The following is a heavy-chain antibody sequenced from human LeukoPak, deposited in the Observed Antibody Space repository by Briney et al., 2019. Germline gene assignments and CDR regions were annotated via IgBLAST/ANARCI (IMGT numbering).Heavy chain of an antibody. CDR2: LYHSGST. Sequence: SETLSLTCAASGYSISSGYYWGWIRQPPGKGLEWIGSLYHSGSTYYNPSLQSRVTTSVDTSKNQFSLKLSSVTAADTAVYFCARVAAGSRYYFDDWGQGTLVTVSS. CDR3: ARVAAGSRYYFDD. J-gene: IGHJ4*02. V-gene: IGHV4-38-2*01. D-gene: IGHD2-15*01. CDR1: GYSISSGYY.